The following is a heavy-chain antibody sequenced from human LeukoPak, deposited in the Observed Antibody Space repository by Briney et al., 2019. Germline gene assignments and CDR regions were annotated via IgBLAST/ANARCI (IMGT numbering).Heavy chain of an antibody. J-gene: IGHJ4*02. CDR1: GFTLCRYA. D-gene: IGHD6-19*01. CDR2: FSGSGGNT. Sequence: GGALGLSFAAPGFTLCRYALNWGRPAPGKGREGGSAFSGSGGNTYYADSVKGRFTISRDNSKNTLYLQMNSLRAEDTAVYYCAKDQPWLVRGVFDYWGQGTLVTVSS. V-gene: IGHV3-23*01. CDR3: AKDQPWLVRGVFDY.